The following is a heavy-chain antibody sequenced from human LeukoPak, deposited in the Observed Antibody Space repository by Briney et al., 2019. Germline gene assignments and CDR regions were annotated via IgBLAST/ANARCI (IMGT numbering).Heavy chain of an antibody. CDR2: INPNSGGT. D-gene: IGHD3-10*01. V-gene: IGHV1-2*02. CDR1: GYTFTGYY. CDR3: AKPHYYGSGSDNYYYYYMDV. J-gene: IGHJ6*03. Sequence: ASVKVSCKASGYTFTGYYMHWVRQAPGQGLEWMGWINPNSGGTNYAQKFQGRVTMTRDTSISTAYMELSRLRSDDTAVYYCAKPHYYGSGSDNYYYYYMDVWGKGTTVTVSS.